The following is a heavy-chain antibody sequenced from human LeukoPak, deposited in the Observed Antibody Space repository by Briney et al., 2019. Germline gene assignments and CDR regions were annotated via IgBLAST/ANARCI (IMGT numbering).Heavy chain of an antibody. J-gene: IGHJ6*03. CDR1: GFTFSSYA. D-gene: IGHD5-12*01. V-gene: IGHV3-21*01. CDR3: ARVDVGGYYYMDV. CDR2: ISSSSSYI. Sequence: PGGSLRLSCAASGFTFSSYAMSWVRQAPGKGLEWVSSISSSSSYIYYADSVKGRFTISRDNAKNSLYLQMNSLRAEDTAVYYCARVDVGGYYYMDVWGKGTTVTVSS.